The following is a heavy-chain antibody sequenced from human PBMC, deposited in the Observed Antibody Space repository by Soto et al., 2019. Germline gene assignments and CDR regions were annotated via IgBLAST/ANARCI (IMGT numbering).Heavy chain of an antibody. CDR3: ARVHPLSNIVLTYYFDY. CDR1: GGSVSSGSYY. CDR2: IYYSGST. Sequence: PSETLSLTCTVSGGSVSSGSYYWSWIRQPPGKGLEWIGYIYYSGSTNYNPSLKSRVTISVDTSKNQFSLKLSSVTAADTAVYYCARVHPLSNIVLTYYFDYWGQGTLVTVSS. J-gene: IGHJ4*02. D-gene: IGHD2-8*01. V-gene: IGHV4-61*01.